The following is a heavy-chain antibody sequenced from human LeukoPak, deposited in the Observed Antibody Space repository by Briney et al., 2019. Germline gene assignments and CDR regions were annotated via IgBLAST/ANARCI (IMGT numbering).Heavy chain of an antibody. Sequence: SETLSLTCTVSGGSISSHYWSWIRQSPGKGLEWIGYISYSGSTNYNPSLKSRVTISVDTSKNQFSLKLTPVTAADTAVYYCARGSAILTYYFEYWGQGTLVTVSS. D-gene: IGHD2-2*02. CDR3: ARGSAILTYYFEY. J-gene: IGHJ4*02. CDR1: GGSISSHY. V-gene: IGHV4-59*11. CDR2: ISYSGST.